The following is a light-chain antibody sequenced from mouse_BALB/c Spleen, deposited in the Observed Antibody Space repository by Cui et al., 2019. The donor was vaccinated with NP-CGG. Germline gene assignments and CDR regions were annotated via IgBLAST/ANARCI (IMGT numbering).Light chain of an antibody. J-gene: IGKJ5*01. CDR2: STS. Sequence: QIVLTQSPAIMSASPGEKVTITCSASSSVTYMYWFQQKPGTSPKLWIYSTSNLTSGVPARFSGSGSGTSYSLTISRMEAEDAATYYCQQRNSYPPLTFGAGTKLELK. CDR1: SSVTY. V-gene: IGKV4-57*01. CDR3: QQRNSYPPLT.